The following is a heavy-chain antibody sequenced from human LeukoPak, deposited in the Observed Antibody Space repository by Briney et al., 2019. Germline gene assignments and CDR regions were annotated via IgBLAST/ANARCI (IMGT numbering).Heavy chain of an antibody. CDR1: GFTFSSYS. J-gene: IGHJ4*02. CDR3: SRGYSYGSEHTFDY. D-gene: IGHD5-18*01. CDR2: IYSGGST. V-gene: IGHV3-66*01. Sequence: GGSLRLSCAASGFTFSSYSMNWVRQAPGKGLEWVSVIYSGGSTYYADSVKGRFTISRDNSKNTLYLQMNSLRAEDTAVYYCSRGYSYGSEHTFDYWGQGTLVTVSS.